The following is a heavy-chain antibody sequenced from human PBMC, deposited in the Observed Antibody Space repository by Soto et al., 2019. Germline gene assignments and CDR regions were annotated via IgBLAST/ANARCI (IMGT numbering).Heavy chain of an antibody. J-gene: IGHJ4*02. CDR3: AGNTIFVYDY. D-gene: IGHD3-9*01. Sequence: SETLSLTCTVSGGSISSYYWSWIRQPPGKGLEWIGYIYYSGSTNYNPSLKSRVTISVDTSKNQFSLKLSSVTAADTAVYYCAGNTIFVYDYWGQGTLVTVSS. V-gene: IGHV4-59*08. CDR1: GGSISSYY. CDR2: IYYSGST.